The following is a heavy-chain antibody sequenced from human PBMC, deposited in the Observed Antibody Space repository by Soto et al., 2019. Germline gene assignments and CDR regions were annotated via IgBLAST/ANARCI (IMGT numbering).Heavy chain of an antibody. Sequence: EVQLLESGGGLVQPGGSLRLSCAASGVTFSTYAMSWVRQAPGKGLEWVSAISRSGGSTYYADSVKGRFTVSRDNPENMLYLQMNSLRAEDTAVYFCAKGSASTYYFDSWGQGTLFTVSS. CDR3: AKGSASTYYFDS. J-gene: IGHJ4*02. CDR2: ISRSGGST. CDR1: GVTFSTYA. D-gene: IGHD6-19*01. V-gene: IGHV3-23*01.